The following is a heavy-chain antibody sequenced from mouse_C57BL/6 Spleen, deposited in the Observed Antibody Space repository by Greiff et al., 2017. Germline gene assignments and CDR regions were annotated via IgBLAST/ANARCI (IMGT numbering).Heavy chain of an antibody. CDR1: GFSLTSYA. J-gene: IGHJ2*01. V-gene: IGHV2-9-1*01. D-gene: IGHD2-4*01. Sequence: VKLVESGPGLVAPSQSLSITCTVSGFSLTSYAISWVRQPPGKGLEWLGVIWTGGGTNYNSALKSRLSISKDNSKSQVFLKMNSLQTDDTARYYCARNSYDYDKGYYFDYWGQGTTLTVSS. CDR3: ARNSYDYDKGYYFDY. CDR2: IWTGGGT.